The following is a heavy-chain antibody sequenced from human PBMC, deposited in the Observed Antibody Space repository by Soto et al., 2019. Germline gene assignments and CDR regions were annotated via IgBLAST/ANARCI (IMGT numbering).Heavy chain of an antibody. D-gene: IGHD2-2*01. CDR2: FSSSSSYI. CDR1: GFTFSSYS. Sequence: GGSLRLSCAASGFTFSSYSMNWVRQAPGKGLEWVSSFSSSSSYIYYADSVKGRFTISRDNAKNSLYLQMNSLRAEDTAVYYCARDPAVVVPAAMPEYYYYYGMDVWGQGTTVTVSS. J-gene: IGHJ6*02. CDR3: ARDPAVVVPAAMPEYYYYYGMDV. V-gene: IGHV3-21*01.